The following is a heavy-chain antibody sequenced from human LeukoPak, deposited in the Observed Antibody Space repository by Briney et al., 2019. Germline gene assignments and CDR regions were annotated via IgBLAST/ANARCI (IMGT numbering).Heavy chain of an antibody. CDR1: GYTFTNYA. V-gene: IGHV7-4-1*02. CDR3: ARAGGEAAAAIDAFDI. Sequence: ASVKVSCKASGYTFTNYAMNWVRQAPGQGLEWMGWINPNTGNPMYAQGFTGRFVFSLDTSVTTTYLQINGLEAEDTAVYYCARAGGEAAAAIDAFDIWGQGTMVTVSS. D-gene: IGHD2-2*02. CDR2: INPNTGNP. J-gene: IGHJ3*02.